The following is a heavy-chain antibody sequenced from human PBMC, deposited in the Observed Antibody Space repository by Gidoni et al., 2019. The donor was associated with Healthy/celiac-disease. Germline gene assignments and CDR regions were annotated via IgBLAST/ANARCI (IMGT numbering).Heavy chain of an antibody. V-gene: IGHV4-31*03. CDR2: IYYSGST. D-gene: IGHD2-21*02. CDR1: GRSISSGGYY. Sequence: QVQLQESGPGLVKPSQTLSLPCTVPGRSISSGGYYWSWIRQHPGKRLEWIGYIYYSGSTYYNPSLKSRVTISVDTSKNQFSLKLSSVTAADTAVYYCARDPVTGGMDVWGQGTTVTVSS. J-gene: IGHJ6*02. CDR3: ARDPVTGGMDV.